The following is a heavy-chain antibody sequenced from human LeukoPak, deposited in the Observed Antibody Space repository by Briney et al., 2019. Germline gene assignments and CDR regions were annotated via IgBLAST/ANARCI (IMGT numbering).Heavy chain of an antibody. D-gene: IGHD2-2*01. Sequence: ASGKASCKGSGSNFDRYGVNWVRQAPGQGLEGLGWISTYNGNTFYAQKFEGRVTMTTDTSTNTVYMDLRSLRSDDTAVYYCARDLEHCRNIICSNSAYWGQGTLVTVSS. J-gene: IGHJ4*02. CDR1: GSNFDRYG. CDR2: ISTYNGNT. V-gene: IGHV1-18*04. CDR3: ARDLEHCRNIICSNSAY.